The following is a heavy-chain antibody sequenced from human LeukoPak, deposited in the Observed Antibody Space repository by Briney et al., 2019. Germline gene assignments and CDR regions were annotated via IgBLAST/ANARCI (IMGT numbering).Heavy chain of an antibody. CDR1: GYTFTSYG. CDR3: ARAPRGVVPAAYDY. CDR2: ISAYNGNT. J-gene: IGHJ4*02. D-gene: IGHD2-2*01. Sequence: ASVKASCKASGYTFTSYGISWVRQAPGQGLEWMGWISAYNGNTNYAQKLQGRVTMTTDTSTSTAYMELRSLRSDDTAVYYCARAPRGVVPAAYDYWGQGTLVTVSS. V-gene: IGHV1-18*01.